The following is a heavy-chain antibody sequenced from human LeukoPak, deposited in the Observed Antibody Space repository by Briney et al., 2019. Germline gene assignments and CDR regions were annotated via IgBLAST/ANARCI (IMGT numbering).Heavy chain of an antibody. CDR2: ISGTSSYI. J-gene: IGHJ4*02. D-gene: IGHD2-21*02. Sequence: GGSLRLSCAASGFTFSSYSKKWVRQAPGKGLEWVSSISGTSSYIYYADSVQGRFTVSRDNAKNSLYLQMNSLTAEDTAVYYCARGGGYCGGDCYGIDYWGQGALVTVSS. V-gene: IGHV3-21*01. CDR1: GFTFSSYS. CDR3: ARGGGYCGGDCYGIDY.